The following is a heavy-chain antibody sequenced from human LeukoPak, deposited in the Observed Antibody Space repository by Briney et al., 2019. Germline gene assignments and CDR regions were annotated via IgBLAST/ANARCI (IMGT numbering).Heavy chain of an antibody. Sequence: GSLRLSCAASGFTFSTYAMSWVRQAPGKGLEWVSAISTNSAGTYYADSVKGRFTISRDNSENTLYLQMNSLRGEDTAVYYCAKGSSSSRPYYFDYWGKGTLVTVSS. D-gene: IGHD6-13*01. CDR3: AKGSSSSRPYYFDY. CDR1: GFTFSTYA. V-gene: IGHV3-23*01. CDR2: ISTNSAGT. J-gene: IGHJ4*02.